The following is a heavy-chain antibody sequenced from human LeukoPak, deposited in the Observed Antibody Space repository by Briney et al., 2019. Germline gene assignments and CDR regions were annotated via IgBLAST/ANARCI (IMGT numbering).Heavy chain of an antibody. CDR2: IRSKTDGETT. Sequence: GGSLRLSCAASGFTFSNAWMSWVRQAPGKGLEWVGRIRSKTDGETTDYAAPVKGRFTISRDDSKNTLYLQMNSLKSEDTAVYYCTTGPMVRGVLLDYWGQGTLLTVSP. D-gene: IGHD3-10*01. CDR3: TTGPMVRGVLLDY. CDR1: GFTFSNAW. V-gene: IGHV3-15*01. J-gene: IGHJ4*02.